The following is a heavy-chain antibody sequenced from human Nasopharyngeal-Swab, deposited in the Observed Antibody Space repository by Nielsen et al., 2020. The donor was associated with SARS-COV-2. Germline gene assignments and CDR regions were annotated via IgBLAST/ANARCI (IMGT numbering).Heavy chain of an antibody. V-gene: IGHV3-33*01. D-gene: IGHD3-22*01. CDR2: IWYDGSNK. CDR3: ARAPSPNDSSGGGY. CDR1: GFTFSIYG. J-gene: IGHJ4*02. Sequence: GGSLRLSCVASGFTFSIYGMHWVRQAPGKGLEWLARIWYDGSNKNYAGTVKGRFTISRDNSKNTVYLQMNSLRGEDTAVYYCARAPSPNDSSGGGYWGQGTLVTVSS.